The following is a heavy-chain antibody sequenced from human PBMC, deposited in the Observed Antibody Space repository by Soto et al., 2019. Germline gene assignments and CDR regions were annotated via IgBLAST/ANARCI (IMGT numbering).Heavy chain of an antibody. V-gene: IGHV4-30-2*01. Sequence: SETLSLTCAVSGGSISSGGYSWSWIRQPPGKGLEWIGYIYHSGSTYYNPSLKSRVTIPVDRSKNQFSLKLSSVTAADTAVYYCARNNYDILTGYYPLDYWGQGTLVTVSS. CDR2: IYHSGST. CDR3: ARNNYDILTGYYPLDY. D-gene: IGHD3-9*01. CDR1: GGSISSGGYS. J-gene: IGHJ4*02.